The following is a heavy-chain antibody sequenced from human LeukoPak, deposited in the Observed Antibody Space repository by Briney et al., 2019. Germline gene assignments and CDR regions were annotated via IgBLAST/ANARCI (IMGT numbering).Heavy chain of an antibody. D-gene: IGHD1/OR15-1a*01. J-gene: IGHJ4*02. CDR1: GYTFTGYY. CDR2: INPNSGGT. V-gene: IGHV1-2*02. Sequence: ASVKVSCKASGYTFTGYYMHWVRQVPGQGLECMGWINPNSGGTKYAQKFQGRVTMTRDTSISTAYMELNRLRSDDTAVYYCARVMNREGTNYWGQGTLVTVSS. CDR3: ARVMNREGTNY.